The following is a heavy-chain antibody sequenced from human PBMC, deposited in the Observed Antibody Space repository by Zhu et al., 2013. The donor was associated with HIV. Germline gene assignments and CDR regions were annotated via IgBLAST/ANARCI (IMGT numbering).Heavy chain of an antibody. CDR2: IIPIFGTA. Sequence: QVQLVQSGAEVKQPGSSVKVSCKASGGTFSSYAISWVRQAPGQGLEWMGGIIPIFGTANYAQKFQGRVTITADESTSTAYMELSSLRSEDTAVYYCAREGYYYDSSGPNWFRPVGPGNPGHRL. J-gene: IGHJ5*02. CDR3: AREGYYYDSSGPNWFRP. V-gene: IGHV1-69*01. D-gene: IGHD3-22*01. CDR1: GGTFSSYA.